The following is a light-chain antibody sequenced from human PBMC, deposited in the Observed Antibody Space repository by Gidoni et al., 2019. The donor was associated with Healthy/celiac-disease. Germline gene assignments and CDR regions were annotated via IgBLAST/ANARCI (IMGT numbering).Light chain of an antibody. Sequence: QSVLTQPPSVSGAPGQSVTISCTGSSSNIGAGYDVHWYQQLPGTATKLLIYGNSNRPSGVPDRFSGSKSGTSASLAITGLQDEDEADYYCQSYDSSLSGSVFGGGTKLTVL. CDR2: GNS. CDR3: QSYDSSLSGSV. CDR1: SSNIGAGYD. J-gene: IGLJ3*02. V-gene: IGLV1-40*01.